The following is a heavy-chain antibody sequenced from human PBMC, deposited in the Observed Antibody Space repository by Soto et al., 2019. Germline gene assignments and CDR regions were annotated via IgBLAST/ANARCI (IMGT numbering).Heavy chain of an antibody. Sequence: GESLKISCKGSGYSFTSYWIGWVRQMPGKGLEWMGIIYPGDSDTRYSPSFQGQVTISADKSISTAYLQWSSLKASDTAMYYRARASVVTSFGMDVWGQGTTVTVSS. CDR1: GYSFTSYW. V-gene: IGHV5-51*01. CDR3: ARASVVTSFGMDV. J-gene: IGHJ6*02. D-gene: IGHD3-22*01. CDR2: IYPGDSDT.